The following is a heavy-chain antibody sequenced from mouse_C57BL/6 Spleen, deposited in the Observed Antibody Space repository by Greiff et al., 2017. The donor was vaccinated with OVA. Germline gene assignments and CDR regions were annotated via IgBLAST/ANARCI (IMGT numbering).Heavy chain of an antibody. CDR1: GYTFTSYW. CDR3: ARGGIYYGNYEFAY. CDR2: IYPSDSET. Sequence: QVHVKQPGAELVRPGSSVKLSCKASGYTFTSYWMDWVKQRPGQGLEWIGNIYPSDSETHYNQKFKDKATLTVDKSSSTAYMQLSSLTSEDSAVYYCARGGIYYGNYEFAYWGQGTLVTVSA. J-gene: IGHJ3*01. D-gene: IGHD2-1*01. V-gene: IGHV1-61*01.